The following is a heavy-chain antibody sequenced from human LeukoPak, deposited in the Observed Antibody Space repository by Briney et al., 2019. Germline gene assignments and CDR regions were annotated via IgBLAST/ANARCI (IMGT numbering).Heavy chain of an antibody. Sequence: QPGGSLRLSCAASGFTFSSYGMHWVRQAPGKGLEWVAFIRYDGSNKYYADSVKGRFTISRDNSKNTLYLQMNSLRAEDTAVYYCAREYTKYPKASAEYFQHWGQGTLVTVSS. CDR3: AREYTKYPKASAEYFQH. D-gene: IGHD2-2*02. CDR2: IRYDGSNK. J-gene: IGHJ1*01. CDR1: GFTFSSYG. V-gene: IGHV3-30*02.